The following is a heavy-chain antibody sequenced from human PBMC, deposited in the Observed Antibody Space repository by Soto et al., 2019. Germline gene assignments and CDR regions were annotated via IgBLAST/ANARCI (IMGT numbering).Heavy chain of an antibody. D-gene: IGHD2-21*02. CDR1: GASIRSTDHY. J-gene: IGHJ5*02. CDR2: VYYTGST. Sequence: KPSETLSLTCTVSGASIRSTDHYWSWIRQAPGKGLEWIGYVYYTGSTYYNPSLMSRLTISVDTSKNQFSLKLTSVTAAETAVYYCVRTAREGAVAPHWFDRWGQGTQVTVSS. CDR3: VRTAREGAVAPHWFDR. V-gene: IGHV4-30-4*01.